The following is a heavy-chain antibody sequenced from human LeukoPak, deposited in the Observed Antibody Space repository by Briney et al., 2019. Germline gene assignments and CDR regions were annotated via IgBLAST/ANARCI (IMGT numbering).Heavy chain of an antibody. D-gene: IGHD6-19*01. CDR1: GGTFSSYA. CDR2: IISILGIA. CDR3: ARFEVAGNTDNNY. J-gene: IGHJ4*02. V-gene: IGHV1-69*04. Sequence: SVKVSCKASGGTFSSYAISWVRQAPGQGLEWMGRIISILGIANYAQKFQGRVTIAADKSTSTVYMELSSLRSEDTAVYYCARFEVAGNTDNNYWGQGTLVTVSS.